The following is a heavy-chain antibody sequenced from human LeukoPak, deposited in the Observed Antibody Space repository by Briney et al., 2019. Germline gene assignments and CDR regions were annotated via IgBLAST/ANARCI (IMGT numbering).Heavy chain of an antibody. CDR2: ISSSSSYI. CDR3: ARVPQYYLTRYGMDV. D-gene: IGHD3-10*01. J-gene: IGHJ6*02. Sequence: PGGSLRLSCAASGVTFSSYSRNWVRQAPGKGLEWVSSISSSSSYIYYADSVKGRFTISRDNAKNSLYLQMNSLRAEDTAVYYCARVPQYYLTRYGMDVWGQGTTVTVSS. CDR1: GVTFSSYS. V-gene: IGHV3-21*01.